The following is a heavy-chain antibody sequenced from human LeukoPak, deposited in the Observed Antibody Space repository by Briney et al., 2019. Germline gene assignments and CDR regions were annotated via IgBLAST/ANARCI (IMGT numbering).Heavy chain of an antibody. CDR2: ISAYNGNT. CDR1: GGTFSSYA. Sequence: GASVKVSCKASGGTFSSYAISWVRQAPGQGLEWMGWISAYNGNTNYAQKLQGRVTMTTDTSTSTAYMELRSLRSDDTAVYYCARDRDSSFDYWGQGTLVTVSS. CDR3: ARDRDSSFDY. V-gene: IGHV1-18*01. D-gene: IGHD2-21*02. J-gene: IGHJ4*02.